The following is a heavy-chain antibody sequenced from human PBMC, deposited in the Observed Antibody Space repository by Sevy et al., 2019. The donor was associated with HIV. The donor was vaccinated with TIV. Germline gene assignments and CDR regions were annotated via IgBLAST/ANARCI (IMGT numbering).Heavy chain of an antibody. Sequence: GGSLRLSCAASGFSFNRYAMHWVRQAPGKGLEWVALESYDTSNRYYADSVKGRFSISRNNINNTLLLQMNTLRPEDDAVYYCASDAGDDFGWLSYLNHWGRGTLVTVSS. CDR2: ESYDTSNR. V-gene: IGHV3-30*14. D-gene: IGHD3-16*02. J-gene: IGHJ5*02. CDR1: GFSFNRYA. CDR3: ASDAGDDFGWLSYLNH.